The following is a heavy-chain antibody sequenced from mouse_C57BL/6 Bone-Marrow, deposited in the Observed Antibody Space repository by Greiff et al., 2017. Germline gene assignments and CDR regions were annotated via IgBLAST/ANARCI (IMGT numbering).Heavy chain of an antibody. CDR2: IYPRRGNT. Sequence: VQLQQSGAELARPGASVKLSCKASGYTFTSYGISWVKQRTGQGLEWIGEIYPRRGNTYYNEKFKGKATLTADKSSSTAYMELRSLTSEDSAVYFCPLLRYPWYFDVWGTGTTVTVSS. J-gene: IGHJ1*03. V-gene: IGHV1-81*01. CDR3: PLLRYPWYFDV. D-gene: IGHD1-1*01. CDR1: GYTFTSYG.